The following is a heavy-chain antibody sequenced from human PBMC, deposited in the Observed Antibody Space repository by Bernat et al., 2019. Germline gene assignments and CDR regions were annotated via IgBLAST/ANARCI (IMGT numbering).Heavy chain of an antibody. CDR1: GYTFTSYY. CDR3: ASFGFGSGWRGDAFDI. J-gene: IGHJ3*02. V-gene: IGHV1-46*03. CDR2: INPSGGST. Sequence: QVQLVQSGAEVKKPGASVKVSCKASGYTFTSYYMHWVRQAPEQGLEWMGIINPSGGSTSYAQKFQGRVTMTRDTSTSTVYMELSSLRSEDTAVYYCASFGFGSGWRGDAFDIWGQGTMVTVSS. D-gene: IGHD6-19*01.